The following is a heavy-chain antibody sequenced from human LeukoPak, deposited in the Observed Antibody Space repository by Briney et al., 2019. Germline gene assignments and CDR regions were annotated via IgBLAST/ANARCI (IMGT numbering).Heavy chain of an antibody. CDR2: INHSGGT. Sequence: SETLSLTCAVYGGSFSGYSWNWIRRPPVKGLEWIGEINHSGGTNCNPSLKSRVTISVDTSKKQFSLKLSSVTAADTAVYYCARGVDYYGVWGQGTLVTVSS. CDR1: GGSFSGYS. D-gene: IGHD3-10*01. J-gene: IGHJ4*02. V-gene: IGHV4-34*01. CDR3: ARGVDYYGV.